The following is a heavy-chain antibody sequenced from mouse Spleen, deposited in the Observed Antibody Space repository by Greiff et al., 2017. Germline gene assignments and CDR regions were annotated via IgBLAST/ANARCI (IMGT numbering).Heavy chain of an antibody. V-gene: IGHV1-82*01. D-gene: IGHD1-2*01. J-gene: IGHJ3*01. CDR1: GYAFSSSW. CDR3: ARGGLRLGFAY. CDR2: IYPGDGDT. Sequence: QVQLQQSGPELVKPGASVKISCKASGYAFSSSWMNWVKQRPGKGLEWIGRIYPGDGDTNYNGKFKGKATLTADKSSSTAYMQLSSLTSEDSAVYFCARGGLRLGFAYWGQGTLVTVSA.